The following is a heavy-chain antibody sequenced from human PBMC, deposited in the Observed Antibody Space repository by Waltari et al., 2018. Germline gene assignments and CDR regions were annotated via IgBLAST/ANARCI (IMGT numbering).Heavy chain of an antibody. D-gene: IGHD3-16*01. V-gene: IGHV3-7*03. CDR3: ARGLRRYAFDI. CDR1: GFTFSSYW. J-gene: IGHJ3*02. CDR2: IKQDGSEK. Sequence: EVQLVESGGGLVQPGGSPRLSCAASGFTFSSYWMSWVRQAPGKGLEWVAKIKQDGSEKYYVDSVKGRFTISRDNAKNSLYLQMNSLRAEDTAVYYCARGLRRYAFDIWGQGTMVTVSS.